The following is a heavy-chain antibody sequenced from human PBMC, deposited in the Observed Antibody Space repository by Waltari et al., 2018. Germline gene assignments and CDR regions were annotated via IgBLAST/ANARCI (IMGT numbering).Heavy chain of an antibody. J-gene: IGHJ4*02. Sequence: QLQLQESGPGLVKPSETLSLTCTVSGGSISSSSYYWGWIRQPPGKGLEWIGSIYYSVRTSYTPSHKRRVTISVDTSKNQFSLKLSSVTAADTAVYYCARRKDIVANDYWGQGTLVTVSS. CDR1: GGSISSSSYY. V-gene: IGHV4-39*01. CDR2: IYYSVRT. D-gene: IGHD5-12*01. CDR3: ARRKDIVANDY.